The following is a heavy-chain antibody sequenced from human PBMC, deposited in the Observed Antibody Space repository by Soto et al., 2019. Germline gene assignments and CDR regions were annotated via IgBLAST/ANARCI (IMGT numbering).Heavy chain of an antibody. J-gene: IGHJ6*03. CDR3: VKFRGRAYPYYYMDV. Sequence: DVQLLESGGGLVQWGGSLRLSCVTSGFTFSTYGMTWVRQAPGKGLEWVSYGGSGGSRYYAESVKGRFTISRDNPKNTLSLEMNRLRAEDTATYYCVKFRGRAYPYYYMDVWGKGTTVTGSS. D-gene: IGHD3-10*01. V-gene: IGHV3-23*01. CDR1: GFTFSTYG. CDR2: GGSGGSR.